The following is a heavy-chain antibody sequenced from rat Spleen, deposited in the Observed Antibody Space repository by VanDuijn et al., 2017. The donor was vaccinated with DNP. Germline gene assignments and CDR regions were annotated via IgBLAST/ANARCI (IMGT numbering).Heavy chain of an antibody. CDR3: ARQDPLLLTLFAN. CDR1: GFNFNDYW. J-gene: IGHJ3*01. V-gene: IGHV5-25*01. D-gene: IGHD1-1*01. CDR2: ISPSGGST. Sequence: EVKLVESGGGLVQPGRSLKLSCAASGFNFNDYWMGWVRQAPGKGLEWVASISPSGGSTYYRDSVKGRFTISRDNAKSTLYLQMDSLRSEDTATYYCARQDPLLLTLFANWGQGTLVTVSS.